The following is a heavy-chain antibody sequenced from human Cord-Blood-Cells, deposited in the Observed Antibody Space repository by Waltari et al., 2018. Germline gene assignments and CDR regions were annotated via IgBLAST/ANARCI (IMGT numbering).Heavy chain of an antibody. Sequence: EVQLVESGGGLVKPGGSLRLSCAASGFTFSSYSMNWVRQAPGKGLEWVSTISSSSSYRYYADSVKGRFTSSRDNAKNSLDLQMNSLGAEDTAVYYCARDLFTTYGDYWGQGTLVTVSS. CDR2: ISSSSSYR. J-gene: IGHJ4*02. CDR1: GFTFSSYS. D-gene: IGHD1-1*01. V-gene: IGHV3-21*01. CDR3: ARDLFTTYGDY.